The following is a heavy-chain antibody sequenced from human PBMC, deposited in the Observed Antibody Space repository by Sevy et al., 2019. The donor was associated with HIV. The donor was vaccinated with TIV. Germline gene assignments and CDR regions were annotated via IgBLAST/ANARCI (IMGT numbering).Heavy chain of an antibody. Sequence: GGSLRLSCTASGFILSDYDMNWVRQAPGKGLEWISVISSRSSYIKYADSLKGRVTISRDNANNSLFLQLNSLRAEDTAVYYCARALDYYDIGGLHYWGQGALVTVSS. CDR1: GFILSDYD. J-gene: IGHJ4*02. CDR3: ARALDYYDIGGLHY. V-gene: IGHV3-21*05. D-gene: IGHD3-22*01. CDR2: ISSRSSYI.